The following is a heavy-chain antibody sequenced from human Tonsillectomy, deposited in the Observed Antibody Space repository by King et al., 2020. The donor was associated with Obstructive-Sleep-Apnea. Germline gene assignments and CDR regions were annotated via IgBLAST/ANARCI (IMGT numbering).Heavy chain of an antibody. CDR2: ISYDGSNK. D-gene: IGHD2-15*01. Sequence: VQLVESGGGVVQPGRSLRLSCAASGFTFSSYAMHWVRQAPGKGLEWVAVISYDGSNKYYADSVKGRFTVSRDNSQNTLYLQMNSLRAEDTAVYYCASRGGGRCFSACFDYWGQGPLVTVSS. CDR3: ASRGGGRCFSACFDY. CDR1: GFTFSSYA. J-gene: IGHJ4*02. V-gene: IGHV3-30*04.